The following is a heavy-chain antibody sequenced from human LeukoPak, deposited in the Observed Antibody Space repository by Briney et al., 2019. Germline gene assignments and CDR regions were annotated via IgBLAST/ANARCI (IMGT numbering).Heavy chain of an antibody. Sequence: ASVKVSCKASGYTSTGYYMHWVRQAPGQGLEWMGWINPNSGGTNYAQKFQGRVTMTRDTSISTAYMELSRLRSDDTAVYYCARTLPLVPEGGYGSRAFDIWGQGTMVTVSS. CDR2: INPNSGGT. J-gene: IGHJ3*02. V-gene: IGHV1-2*02. CDR3: ARTLPLVPEGGYGSRAFDI. D-gene: IGHD3-10*01. CDR1: GYTSTGYY.